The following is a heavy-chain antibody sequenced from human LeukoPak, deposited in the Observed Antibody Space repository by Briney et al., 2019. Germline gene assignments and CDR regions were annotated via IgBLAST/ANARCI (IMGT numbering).Heavy chain of an antibody. CDR1: GGSISSGSYY. V-gene: IGHV4-61*02. CDR2: IYTSGST. D-gene: IGHD3-3*01. Sequence: SETLSLTCTVSGGSISSGSYYWGWIRQPAGKGLEWIGRIYTSGSTNYNPSLKSRVTISVDTSKNQFSLKLSSVTAADTAVYYCARGWARGYDFWSDNWFDPWGQGTLVTVSS. J-gene: IGHJ5*02. CDR3: ARGWARGYDFWSDNWFDP.